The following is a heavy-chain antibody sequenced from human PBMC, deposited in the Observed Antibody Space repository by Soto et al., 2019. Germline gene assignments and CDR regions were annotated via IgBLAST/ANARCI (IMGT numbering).Heavy chain of an antibody. Sequence: ASVKVSCKASGYTFTNYAMHWVRQAPGQRLEWMGWINAGNGNTKYSQKFQGRVTITRDTSASTAYMELSSLRSEDTAVYYCARDGSLYWYFDLWGRGTLVTVSS. V-gene: IGHV1-3*01. CDR1: GYTFTNYA. D-gene: IGHD1-26*01. J-gene: IGHJ2*01. CDR2: INAGNGNT. CDR3: ARDGSLYWYFDL.